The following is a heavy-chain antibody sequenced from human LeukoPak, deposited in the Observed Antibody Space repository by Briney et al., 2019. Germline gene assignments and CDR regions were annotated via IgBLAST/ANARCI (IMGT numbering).Heavy chain of an antibody. CDR3: ARGAMVRLDY. D-gene: IGHD4/OR15-4a*01. V-gene: IGHV3-48*04. CDR1: GFTFSSYA. CDR2: ISNSGSTI. Sequence: GGSLRLSCAASGFTFSSYAMSWVRQAPGKGLEWVSYISNSGSTIYYADSVKGRFTISRDNAKKSLYLQMDSLRAEDTAVYYCARGAMVRLDYWGQGSLVTVSS. J-gene: IGHJ4*02.